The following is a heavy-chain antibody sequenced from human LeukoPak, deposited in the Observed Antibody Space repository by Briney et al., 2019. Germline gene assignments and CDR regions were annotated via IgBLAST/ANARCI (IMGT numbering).Heavy chain of an antibody. Sequence: PGGSLRLSCAASGFTFSDSYMSWIRQAPGEGLDWLACISSSGHTIYYAESVRGRFTISRDNAKNSLYLQLNSLRPEDTAVYYCAQTGRNNYVDSWGQGTLVTVSS. CDR1: GFTFSDSY. CDR2: ISSSGHTI. CDR3: AQTGRNNYVDS. J-gene: IGHJ5*01. D-gene: IGHD5-18*01. V-gene: IGHV3-11*01.